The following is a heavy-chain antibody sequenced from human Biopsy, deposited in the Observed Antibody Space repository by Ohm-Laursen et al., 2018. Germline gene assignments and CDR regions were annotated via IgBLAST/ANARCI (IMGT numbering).Heavy chain of an antibody. CDR2: INPYNGKP. Sequence: ASVKVSCKASGYTFRNYGISWVRQAPGQGLEWMGWINPYNGKPNYAEKVQGRVTMTTDTSTSTAYMELRSLTSDDTAVYYCARPSTVARAFDIWGQGTMVTVSS. V-gene: IGHV1-18*01. CDR3: ARPSTVARAFDI. CDR1: GYTFRNYG. J-gene: IGHJ3*02. D-gene: IGHD4-23*01.